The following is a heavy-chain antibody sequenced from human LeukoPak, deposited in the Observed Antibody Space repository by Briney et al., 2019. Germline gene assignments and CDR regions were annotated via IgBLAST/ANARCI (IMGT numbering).Heavy chain of an antibody. CDR1: GFTFSNAW. CDR3: ANGDDYGPDLPDY. Sequence: GGSPRLSCAASGFTFSNAWMSWVRQAPGKGLEWVSAISGSGGSTYYADSVKGRFTISRDNSKNTLYLQMNSLRAEDTAVYYCANGDDYGPDLPDYWGQGTLVTVSS. V-gene: IGHV3-23*01. CDR2: ISGSGGST. D-gene: IGHD4-17*01. J-gene: IGHJ4*02.